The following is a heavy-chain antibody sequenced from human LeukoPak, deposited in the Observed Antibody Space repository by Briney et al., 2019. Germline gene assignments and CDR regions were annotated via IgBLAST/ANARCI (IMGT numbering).Heavy chain of an antibody. Sequence: PGGSLRLSCAASGLTFNYAWMSWVRQAPGKGLEWVSAISGSGGSTYYADSVKGRFTISRDNSKNTLYLQMNSLRAEDTAVYYCAKVRIGTDSSGYYYPLDYWGQGTLVTVSS. CDR3: AKVRIGTDSSGYYYPLDY. CDR2: ISGSGGST. J-gene: IGHJ4*02. CDR1: GLTFNYAW. V-gene: IGHV3-23*01. D-gene: IGHD3-22*01.